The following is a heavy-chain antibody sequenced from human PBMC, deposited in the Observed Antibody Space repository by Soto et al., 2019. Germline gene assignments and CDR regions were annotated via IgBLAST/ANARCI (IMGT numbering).Heavy chain of an antibody. V-gene: IGHV6-1*01. J-gene: IGHJ6*02. CDR1: GDSLSTNSAA. Sequence: SQSHSGTCATSGDSLSTNSAAWNWIRPSPSRGLEWLGRTYYRSKWYNDYAVSVKSRITINPDTSKNQFSLQLNSVTPEDTAVYYCARVPPRRLLYGTDGWGQATTVPVSS. CDR3: ARVPPRRLLYGTDG. CDR2: TYYRSKWYN.